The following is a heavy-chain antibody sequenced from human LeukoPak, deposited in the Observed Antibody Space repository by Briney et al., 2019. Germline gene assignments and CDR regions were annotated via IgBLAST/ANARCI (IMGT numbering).Heavy chain of an antibody. Sequence: GGSLRLSCAASGFTFSSYAMHWVRQAPGKGLEWVAVISYDGSNKYYADSVKGRFTISRGNSKNTLYLQMNSLRAEDTAVYYCARGVSSTQYYFDYWGQGTLVTVSS. V-gene: IGHV3-30-3*01. CDR3: ARGVSSTQYYFDY. CDR2: ISYDGSNK. CDR1: GFTFSSYA. D-gene: IGHD2-8*01. J-gene: IGHJ4*02.